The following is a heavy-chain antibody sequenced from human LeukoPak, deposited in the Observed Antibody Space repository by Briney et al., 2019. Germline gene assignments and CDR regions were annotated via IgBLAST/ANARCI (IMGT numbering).Heavy chain of an antibody. Sequence: GRSLRLSCAASGFTFSSYAMHWVRQAPGKGLEWVAVISYDGSDKYYADSVKGRFTISRDNAKNSLYLQMNSLRVEDTAVYYCARCTTGRTFGSLREIKRSREIDYWGQGTLVTVSS. V-gene: IGHV3-30*04. CDR3: ARCTTGRTFGSLREIKRSREIDY. D-gene: IGHD1-1*01. J-gene: IGHJ4*02. CDR2: ISYDGSDK. CDR1: GFTFSSYA.